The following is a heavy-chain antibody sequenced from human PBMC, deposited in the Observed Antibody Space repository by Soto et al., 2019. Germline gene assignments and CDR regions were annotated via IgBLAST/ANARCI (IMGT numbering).Heavy chain of an antibody. V-gene: IGHV4-4*07. CDR1: GVSISKYY. J-gene: IGHJ4*02. CDR3: ARGNTVFDY. Sequence: SDTLSLTCNVSGVSISKYYWSWIRQPAGKGLEWIGRIYTSGITNYNPSLKSRATLSVDTSKNQFSLKLSSVTAADTAVYYCARGNTVFDYWGQGTLVTVSS. CDR2: IYTSGIT. D-gene: IGHD4-17*01.